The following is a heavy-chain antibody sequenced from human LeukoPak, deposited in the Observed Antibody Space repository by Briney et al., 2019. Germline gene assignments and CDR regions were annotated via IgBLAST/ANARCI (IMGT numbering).Heavy chain of an antibody. CDR1: GGSFSGYY. CDR2: INHSGST. J-gene: IGHJ4*02. D-gene: IGHD6-19*01. Sequence: PSETLSLTCAVYGGSFSGYYWSWIRQPPGKGLEWIGEINHSGSTNYNPSLKSRVTISVDTSKNQFSLKLSSVTAADTAVYYCARSRREDRAVQPYYWGQGTLVTVSS. V-gene: IGHV4-34*01. CDR3: ARSRREDRAVQPYY.